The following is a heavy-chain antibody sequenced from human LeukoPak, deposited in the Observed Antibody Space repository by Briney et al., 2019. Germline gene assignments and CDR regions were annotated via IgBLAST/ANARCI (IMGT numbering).Heavy chain of an antibody. CDR2: ISSSGSTI. J-gene: IGHJ4*02. Sequence: GGSLRLSCAASGFTFSDSYMSWIRQAPGKGLEWVSYISSSGSTICYPDSVKGRFTISRDNAKNSLYLQMNSLRAEDTAVYYCARRILGATVDYWGQGTLVTVSS. V-gene: IGHV3-11*01. CDR1: GFTFSDSY. CDR3: ARRILGATVDY. D-gene: IGHD1-26*01.